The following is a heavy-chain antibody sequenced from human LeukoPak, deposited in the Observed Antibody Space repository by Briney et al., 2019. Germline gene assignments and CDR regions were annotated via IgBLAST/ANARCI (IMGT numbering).Heavy chain of an antibody. V-gene: IGHV7-4-1*02. CDR2: INTNTGNP. Sequence: ASVKVSCKASGYTFTSYAMNWVRQAPGQGLEWMGWINTNTGNPTYAQGFTGRFVFSLDTSVSTAYLQISSLTAEDTAVYYCARDLDSSGWYGVDYWGQGTLVTVSS. D-gene: IGHD6-19*01. CDR3: ARDLDSSGWYGVDY. CDR1: GYTFTSYA. J-gene: IGHJ4*02.